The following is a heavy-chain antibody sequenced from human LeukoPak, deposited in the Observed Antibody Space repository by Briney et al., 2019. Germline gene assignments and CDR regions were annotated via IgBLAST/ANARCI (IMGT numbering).Heavy chain of an antibody. CDR2: IYHSGST. CDR3: ARDGGYSSSSADY. Sequence: SGTLSLTCAVSGGSISSSNWWSWVRQPPGKGLEWIGEIYHSGSTNYNPSLKSRVTISVDKSKNQFSLKLSSVTAADTAVYYCARDGGYSSSSADYWGQGTLVTVSS. CDR1: GGSISSSNW. V-gene: IGHV4-4*02. D-gene: IGHD6-6*01. J-gene: IGHJ4*02.